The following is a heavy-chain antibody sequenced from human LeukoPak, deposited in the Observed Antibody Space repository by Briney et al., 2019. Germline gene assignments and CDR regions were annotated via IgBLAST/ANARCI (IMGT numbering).Heavy chain of an antibody. V-gene: IGHV5-51*01. CDR1: GSRFTSYW. D-gene: IGHD5-24*01. Sequence: GGSLKISCKGSGSRFTSYWIGWVRQMPGKGLEWMGIIYPGDSDTRYSPSFQGQVTISADKSISTAYLQWSSLKASDTAMYYCARGRWIQPPDDAFDIWGQGTMVTVSS. J-gene: IGHJ3*02. CDR3: ARGRWIQPPDDAFDI. CDR2: IYPGDSDT.